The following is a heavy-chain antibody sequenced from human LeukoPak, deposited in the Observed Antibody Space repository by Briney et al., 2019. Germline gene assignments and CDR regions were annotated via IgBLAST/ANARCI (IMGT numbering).Heavy chain of an antibody. CDR3: ARDLRYDSSGWAFDY. J-gene: IGHJ4*02. CDR1: GGSFSGYY. V-gene: IGHV4-34*01. CDR2: VSHSGST. D-gene: IGHD3-22*01. Sequence: SETLSLTCAVYGGSFSGYYWSWIRQPPGKGLGWIGEVSHSGSTNYNPSLKSRVTMSVDTSKNQFSLKLSSVTAADTAVYYCARDLRYDSSGWAFDYWGQGTLVTVSS.